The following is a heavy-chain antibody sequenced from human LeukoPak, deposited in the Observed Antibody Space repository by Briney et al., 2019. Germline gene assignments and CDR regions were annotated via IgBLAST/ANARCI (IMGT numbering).Heavy chain of an antibody. J-gene: IGHJ4*02. CDR2: ISSSSSYT. V-gene: IGHV3-11*06. CDR3: ARGPEPSD. Sequence: PGGSLRLSCAASGVTFSDYYMSWIRQATGKGLEWVSYISSSSSYTNYADSVKGRFTISRDNAKNSLYLQMNSLRAEDTAVYYCARGPEPSDWGQGTLVTVSS. CDR1: GVTFSDYY.